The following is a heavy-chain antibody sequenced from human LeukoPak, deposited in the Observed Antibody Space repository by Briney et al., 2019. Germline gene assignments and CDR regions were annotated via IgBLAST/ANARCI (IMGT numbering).Heavy chain of an antibody. D-gene: IGHD1-1*01. CDR3: ARASALER. V-gene: IGHV3-30*04. J-gene: IGHJ4*02. Sequence: GGSLRLSCAASGFTFSSYAMHWVRQAPGKGLEWVAVISYDGSNKYYADSVKDRFSISRDNAKNSLYLQMNSLRAEDTAVYYCARASALERWGQGTLVTVSS. CDR1: GFTFSSYA. CDR2: ISYDGSNK.